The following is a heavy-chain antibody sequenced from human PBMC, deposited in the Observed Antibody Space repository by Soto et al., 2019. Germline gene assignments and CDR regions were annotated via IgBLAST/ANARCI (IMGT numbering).Heavy chain of an antibody. Sequence: SVKVSCKASGGTFSSYTISWVRQAPGQGLEWKGRIIPILGIANYAQKFQGRVTITADKSTSTAYMELSSLRSEDTALYYCARDGPRIAADPKAYYFDYWGQGTLVTVSS. J-gene: IGHJ4*02. CDR3: ARDGPRIAADPKAYYFDY. V-gene: IGHV1-69*04. D-gene: IGHD6-6*01. CDR1: GGTFSSYT. CDR2: IIPILGIA.